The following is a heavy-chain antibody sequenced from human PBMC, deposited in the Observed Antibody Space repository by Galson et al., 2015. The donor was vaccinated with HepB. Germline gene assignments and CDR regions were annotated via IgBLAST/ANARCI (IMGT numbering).Heavy chain of an antibody. CDR3: AGAFILAYCGGDCYSKTAFDI. CDR1: GYTFTGYY. CDR2: INPNSGGT. D-gene: IGHD2-21*01. J-gene: IGHJ3*02. V-gene: IGHV1-2*02. Sequence: SVKVSCKASGYTFTGYYMHWVRQAPGQGLEWMGWINPNSGGTNYAQKFQGRVTMTRDTSISTAYMELSRLRSDDTAVYYCAGAFILAYCGGDCYSKTAFDIWGQGTMVTVSS.